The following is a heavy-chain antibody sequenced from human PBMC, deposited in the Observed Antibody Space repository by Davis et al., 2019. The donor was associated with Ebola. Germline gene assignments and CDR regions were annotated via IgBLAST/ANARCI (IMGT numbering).Heavy chain of an antibody. CDR2: ISGSGGGT. Sequence: GESLKISCAASGFTFDSYAMSWVRQAPGKGLEWVSTISGSGGGTYYEESVKGRFTISRDNSKNTVYLQVNSLRAEDTAVFYCAKNKGSGDHYHYCMDVWGKGTTVTVSS. V-gene: IGHV3-23*01. D-gene: IGHD1/OR15-1a*01. CDR1: GFTFDSYA. CDR3: AKNKGSGDHYHYCMDV. J-gene: IGHJ6*03.